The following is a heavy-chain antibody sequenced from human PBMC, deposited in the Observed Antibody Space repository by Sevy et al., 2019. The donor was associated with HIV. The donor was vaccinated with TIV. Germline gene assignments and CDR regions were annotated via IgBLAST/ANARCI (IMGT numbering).Heavy chain of an antibody. J-gene: IGHJ6*02. CDR3: ARHSRLRFFSPINYYYYGMDV. D-gene: IGHD3-3*01. Sequence: SETLSLTCTVSGGSISSSSYYWGWIRQPPGKGLEWIGSMYYSGSTYYNPSLKSRVTICVDTSKNQFSLKLSSVTAADTAVYYCARHSRLRFFSPINYYYYGMDVWGQGTTVTVSS. CDR2: MYYSGST. CDR1: GGSISSSSYY. V-gene: IGHV4-39*01.